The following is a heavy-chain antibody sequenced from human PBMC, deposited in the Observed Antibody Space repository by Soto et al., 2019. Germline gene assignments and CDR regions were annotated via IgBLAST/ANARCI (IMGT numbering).Heavy chain of an antibody. Sequence: QVQLQESGPGLVKPSQTLSLTCTVSGGSISSGDYYWSWIRQPPGKGLEWIGYIYYSGSTYYNPSLKSRVTRSVDTSKTQFSLKLSSVTAADTAVYYCASAMVVTQNWFDPWGQGTLVTVSS. D-gene: IGHD2-21*02. CDR2: IYYSGST. J-gene: IGHJ5*02. V-gene: IGHV4-30-4*01. CDR3: ASAMVVTQNWFDP. CDR1: GGSISSGDYY.